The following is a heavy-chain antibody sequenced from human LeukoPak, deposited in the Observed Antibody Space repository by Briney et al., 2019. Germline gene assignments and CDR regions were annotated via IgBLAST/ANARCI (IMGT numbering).Heavy chain of an antibody. CDR3: AREHCSTTSCYFDS. CDR2: ISTSGSTI. V-gene: IGHV3-11*01. D-gene: IGHD2-2*01. J-gene: IGHJ5*01. Sequence: GGSLRLSCAASGFTFSDYYMSWMRQAPGQGLEWVSYISTSGSTIYHADSVKGRFTISRNNAKNSLYLQMNSLRAEDTAVYYCAREHCSTTSCYFDSWGQGSLVTVSS. CDR1: GFTFSDYY.